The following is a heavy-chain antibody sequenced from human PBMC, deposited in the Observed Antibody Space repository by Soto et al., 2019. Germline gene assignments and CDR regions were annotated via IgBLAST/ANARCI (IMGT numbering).Heavy chain of an antibody. V-gene: IGHV3-30*18. Sequence: QVQLVESGGGVVQPGRSLRLSCAASGFTFSNYGMHWVRQAPGKGLEWVAVISYDGSNKYYADSVRGRFTISRDNSKNTLYLQMNSLGPEDTAVYYCAKALRSSGWYSPGDYWGQGTLVTVSS. CDR1: GFTFSNYG. J-gene: IGHJ4*02. CDR2: ISYDGSNK. D-gene: IGHD6-19*01. CDR3: AKALRSSGWYSPGDY.